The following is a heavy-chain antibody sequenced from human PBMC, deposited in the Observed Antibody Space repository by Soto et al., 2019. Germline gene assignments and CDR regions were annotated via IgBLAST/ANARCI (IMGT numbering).Heavy chain of an antibody. D-gene: IGHD2-15*01. J-gene: IGHJ4*02. CDR2: INHSGST. CDR1: GGSFSGYY. CDR3: ARGTEGIVVVVAATYFDY. Sequence: QVQLQQWGAGLLKPSETLSLTCAVYGGSFSGYYWSWIRQPPGKGLEWIGEINHSGSTNYNPSLKSRVTISVDTSKNQFSLKLSSVTAADTAVYYCARGTEGIVVVVAATYFDYWGQGTLVTVSS. V-gene: IGHV4-34*01.